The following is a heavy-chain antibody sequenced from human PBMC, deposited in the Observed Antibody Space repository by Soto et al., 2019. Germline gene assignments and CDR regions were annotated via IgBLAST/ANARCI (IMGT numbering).Heavy chain of an antibody. V-gene: IGHV4-30-4*01. J-gene: IGHJ4*02. CDR3: ARAEPPYYDFWSGFFDS. D-gene: IGHD3-3*01. CDR1: GGSISSGNYF. Sequence: QVQLQESGPGLVKPSQTLSLTCTVSGGSISSGNYFWSWIRQPPGKGLEWIGYIYYSGSTYYNPSLKSRVTISVDTSKNQFSLKLSSVTAADTAVYYCARAEPPYYDFWSGFFDSWGQGTVVTVSS. CDR2: IYYSGST.